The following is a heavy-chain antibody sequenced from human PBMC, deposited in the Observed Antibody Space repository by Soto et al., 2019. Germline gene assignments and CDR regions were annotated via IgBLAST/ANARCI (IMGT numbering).Heavy chain of an antibody. CDR1: GYNFMSHA. V-gene: IGHV1-3*01. Sequence: GASVKVSCKTSGYNFMSHAIHWVRQAPGQGLEWMGWINAVSYNTKYSEKFQGRVTITRDTSASTAHMDLSSLTSEDTAVYYCARGTGSSWFDYWGQGTLVTV. J-gene: IGHJ4*02. D-gene: IGHD6-13*01. CDR3: ARGTGSSWFDY. CDR2: INAVSYNT.